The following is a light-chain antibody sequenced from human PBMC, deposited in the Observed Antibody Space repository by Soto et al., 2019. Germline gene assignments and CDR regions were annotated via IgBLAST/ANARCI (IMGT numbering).Light chain of an antibody. CDR3: PQYGSSPRT. Sequence: EIVMTQSPATLSVSPGERATLSCRASQSVSSNLAWYQQKPGQAPRLLIYGASSRETGIPDRFSGSGSGTEFTLTISRLEPEDVAVDYCPQYGSSPRTFGQGTKVDIK. J-gene: IGKJ1*01. V-gene: IGKV3-20*01. CDR2: GAS. CDR1: QSVSSN.